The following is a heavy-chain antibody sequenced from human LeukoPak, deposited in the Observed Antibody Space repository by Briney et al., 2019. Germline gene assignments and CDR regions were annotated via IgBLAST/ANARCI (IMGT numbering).Heavy chain of an antibody. J-gene: IGHJ4*02. CDR3: ARGGRDGYSSADF. D-gene: IGHD5-24*01. V-gene: IGHV3-30-3*01. CDR2: ISYDESSK. CDR1: EFTFSYYA. Sequence: GGSLRLSCAASEFTFSYYAMHRVRQAPGKGLEWVAVISYDESSKYYADSVKGRFTISRDNPKNTLYLQLNSLRAEDTAVYYCARGGRDGYSSADFWGQGTLVTVSS.